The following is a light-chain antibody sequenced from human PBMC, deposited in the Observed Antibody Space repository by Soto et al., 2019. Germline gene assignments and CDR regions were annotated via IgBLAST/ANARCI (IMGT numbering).Light chain of an antibody. CDR3: CSYAGRDTLYV. Sequence: QSVRTQPRSVSGSPVQSVTISCTGTSTDVGGYNYVSWYQQHPGKVPKLMLYDVSKRPSGVPDRFSGSKSGNTASLTISGLQAEDEADYYCCSYAGRDTLYVFGSGTKVTVL. J-gene: IGLJ1*01. CDR2: DVS. V-gene: IGLV2-11*01. CDR1: STDVGGYNY.